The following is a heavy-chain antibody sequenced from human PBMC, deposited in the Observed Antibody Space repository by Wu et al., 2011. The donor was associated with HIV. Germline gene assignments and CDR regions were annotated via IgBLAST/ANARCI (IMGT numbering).Heavy chain of an antibody. CDR1: GGTFRSYA. J-gene: IGHJ6*02. V-gene: IGHV1-69*05. D-gene: IGHD5-18*01. Sequence: QVQLVQSGAEVKKPGSSVKVSCKASGGTFRSYAISWARQAPGQGLEWMGGIIPIFGTANYAQKFQGRVTITTDESTSTAFMELSSLRSEDTAVYYCARGRTDTAMAGFAHYHYGMDVWGQGTTVTVSS. CDR2: IIPIFGTA. CDR3: ARGRTDTAMAGFAHYHYGMDV.